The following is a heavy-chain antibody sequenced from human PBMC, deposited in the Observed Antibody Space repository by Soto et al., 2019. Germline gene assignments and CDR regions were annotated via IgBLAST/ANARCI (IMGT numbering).Heavy chain of an antibody. Sequence: PSETLSLTCTVSGGSISSYYWSWIRQPPGKGLEWIGYIYYSGSTNYNPSLKSRVTISVDTSKNQFSLKLSSVTAADTAVYYCARSLFYGDYDYWGQGTLVTVSS. CDR2: IYYSGST. V-gene: IGHV4-59*01. D-gene: IGHD4-17*01. J-gene: IGHJ4*02. CDR1: GGSISSYY. CDR3: ARSLFYGDYDY.